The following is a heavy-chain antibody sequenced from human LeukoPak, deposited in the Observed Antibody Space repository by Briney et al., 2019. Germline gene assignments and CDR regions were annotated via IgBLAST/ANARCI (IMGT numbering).Heavy chain of an antibody. Sequence: GASLKISCKGSGYSFTNYWIGWVRQMPGKGLEWMGIIYPGDSDTRYSPSFQGQVTISADRSISTAYLQWSSLKASDTAIYYCARARLPTEVVAASYWGQGTLVTVSS. CDR3: ARARLPTEVVAASY. V-gene: IGHV5-51*01. J-gene: IGHJ4*02. D-gene: IGHD2-15*01. CDR2: IYPGDSDT. CDR1: GYSFTNYW.